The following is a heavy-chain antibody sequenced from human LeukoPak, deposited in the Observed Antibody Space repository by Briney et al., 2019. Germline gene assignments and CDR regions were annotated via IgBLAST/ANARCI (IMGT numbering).Heavy chain of an antibody. CDR1: GFTFSSYA. CDR3: ARDPSIAVAGTRFDY. J-gene: IGHJ4*02. CDR2: ISYDGSNK. V-gene: IGHV3-30-3*01. Sequence: GGSLRLSCAASGFTFSSYAMHWVRQALGKGLEWVAVISYDGSNKYYADSVKGRFTISRDNSKNTLYLQMNSLRAEDTAVYYCARDPSIAVAGTRFDYWGQGTLVTVSS. D-gene: IGHD6-19*01.